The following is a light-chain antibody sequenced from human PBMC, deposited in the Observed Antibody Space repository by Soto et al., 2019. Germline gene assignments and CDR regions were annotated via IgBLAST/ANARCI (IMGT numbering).Light chain of an antibody. CDR2: GTS. Sequence: EIVLTQSPGTLSLSPGERATLSCRASQSVSSKYLAWYQQKPGQAPRLLIYGTSSRATGISDRFRGSGSGTDFTLTIRRLEPEDFAVYYCQQNDSSPSWTFGQGTKGDIK. CDR3: QQNDSSPSWT. V-gene: IGKV3-20*01. CDR1: QSVSSKY. J-gene: IGKJ1*01.